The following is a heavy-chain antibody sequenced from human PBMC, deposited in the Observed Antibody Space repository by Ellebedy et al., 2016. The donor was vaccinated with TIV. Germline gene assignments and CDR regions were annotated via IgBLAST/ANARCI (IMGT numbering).Heavy chain of an antibody. CDR2: SSGSGGFV. Sequence: GESLKISXAASGFTFSSYSMNWVRQAPGKGLEWVASISGSSGSGGFVYYTDSVKGRFSISRDNSKNMVFLHMSSLRAEDTAVYHCAKGPIKVIPTFDFWGQGTLVTVSP. CDR1: GFTFSSYS. CDR3: AKGPIKVIPTFDF. J-gene: IGHJ4*02. V-gene: IGHV3-23*01. D-gene: IGHD3-16*02.